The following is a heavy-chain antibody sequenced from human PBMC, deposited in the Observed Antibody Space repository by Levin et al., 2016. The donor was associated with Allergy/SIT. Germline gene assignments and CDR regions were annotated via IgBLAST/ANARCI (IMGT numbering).Heavy chain of an antibody. Sequence: GESLKISCQASGYNFNYSWIGWVRQMSGKGLEWMGIIYPADSDTRYSPSFQGQVTISVDKSINVAYLQWRSLKASDTAIYYCARREQEYFQHWGQGILVTVSS. CDR2: IYPADSDT. J-gene: IGHJ1*01. V-gene: IGHV5-51*01. CDR3: ARREQEYFQH. D-gene: IGHD6-13*01. CDR1: GYNFNYSW.